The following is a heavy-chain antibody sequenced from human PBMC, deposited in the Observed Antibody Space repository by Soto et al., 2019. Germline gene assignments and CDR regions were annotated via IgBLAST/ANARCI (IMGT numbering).Heavy chain of an antibody. J-gene: IGHJ4*02. CDR2: INHSGST. Sequence: PSETLSLTCAVYGGSFSGYYWSWIRQPPGKGLEWIGEINHSGSTNYNPSLKIRVTISVDTSKNQFSLKLSPVTAADTAVYYCARAWIITTIDYWGQGTLVTVSS. CDR3: ARAWIITTIDY. CDR1: GGSFSGYY. D-gene: IGHD3-22*01. V-gene: IGHV4-34*01.